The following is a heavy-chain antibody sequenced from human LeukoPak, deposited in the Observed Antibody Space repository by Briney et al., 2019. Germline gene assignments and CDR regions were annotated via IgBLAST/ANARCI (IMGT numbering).Heavy chain of an antibody. J-gene: IGHJ1*01. CDR3: ARGESDYYDSGGYSVQH. D-gene: IGHD3-22*01. Sequence: SETLSLTCAVYGRSFSGYYWSWIRQTPGKGLEWIGEINHSGSTTYNPSLKSRVTISVDTSKNQFSLKLSSVTAADTALYYCARGESDYYDSGGYSVQHWGQGTLVTVSS. CDR1: GRSFSGYY. V-gene: IGHV4-34*01. CDR2: INHSGST.